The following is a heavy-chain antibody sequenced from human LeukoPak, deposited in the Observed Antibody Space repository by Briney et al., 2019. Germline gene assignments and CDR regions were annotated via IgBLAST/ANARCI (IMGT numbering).Heavy chain of an antibody. J-gene: IGHJ4*02. Sequence: GGSLRLSCAASGFTFSTYSMNWVRQAPGKGLAWVSAISGSSDYIYYADSVKGRFTISRDNAKNSLFLQMNSLRAEDTAVYYCARAPTVLVGYCSSASCQADYWGQGTLVTVSS. V-gene: IGHV3-21*01. CDR1: GFTFSTYS. CDR3: ARAPTVLVGYCSSASCQADY. D-gene: IGHD2-2*01. CDR2: ISGSSDYI.